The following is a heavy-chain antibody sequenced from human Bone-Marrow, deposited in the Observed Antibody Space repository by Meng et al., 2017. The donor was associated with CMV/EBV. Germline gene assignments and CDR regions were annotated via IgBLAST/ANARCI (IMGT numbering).Heavy chain of an antibody. CDR1: GGSFSGYY. CDR2: ISNSGST. V-gene: IGHV4-59*01. CDR3: ARDEVAMDV. J-gene: IGHJ6*02. Sequence: SETLSLTCAVYGGSFSGYYWSWIRQPPGKGLEWMGNISNSGSTNYNPSLKSRVTISVDTPKNQFSLKLRSVTAADTAVYYCARDEVAMDVWGQGTTVTVSS.